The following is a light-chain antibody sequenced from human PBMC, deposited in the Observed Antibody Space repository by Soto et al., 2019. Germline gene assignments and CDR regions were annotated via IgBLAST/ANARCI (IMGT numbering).Light chain of an antibody. V-gene: IGLV2-14*01. CDR3: SSYGSTSTRYV. J-gene: IGLJ1*01. CDR1: SSDVGGYNY. CDR2: EVS. Sequence: QSALTQPASVSRSPGQSITISCTGTSSDVGGYNYVSWYQQHPGKAPKLIIYEVSNRPSGVSNRFSGSKSGNTASLTISGLQAEDEGDYFCSSYGSTSTRYVFGTGTKVTVL.